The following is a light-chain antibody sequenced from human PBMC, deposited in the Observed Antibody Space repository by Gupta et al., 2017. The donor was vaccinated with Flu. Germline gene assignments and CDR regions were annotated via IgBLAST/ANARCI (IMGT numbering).Light chain of an antibody. Sequence: EGATLSCRTSQKIESDYLAWYQHKPGQAPRLVIYGVSNKATGIPDRFSGGGSGTEFTLTINSLDPEDFAVYYCQHYGDSSYTFGQGTKLEI. CDR3: QHYGDSSYT. V-gene: IGKV3-20*01. CDR1: QKIESDY. CDR2: GVS. J-gene: IGKJ2*01.